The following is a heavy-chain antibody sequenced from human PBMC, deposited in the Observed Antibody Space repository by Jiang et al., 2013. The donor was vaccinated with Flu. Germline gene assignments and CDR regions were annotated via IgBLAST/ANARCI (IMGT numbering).Heavy chain of an antibody. V-gene: IGHV4-39*07. CDR3: ARGLLTRIVVVVAATPLRWFDP. Sequence: SETLSLTCTVSGGSISSSSYYWGWIRQPPGKGLEWIGSIYYSGSTYYNPSLKSRVTISVDTSKNQFSLKLSSVTAADTAVYYCARGLLTRIVVVVAATPLRWFDPWGQGTLVTVSS. CDR2: IYYSGST. D-gene: IGHD2-15*01. J-gene: IGHJ5*02. CDR1: GGSISSSSYY.